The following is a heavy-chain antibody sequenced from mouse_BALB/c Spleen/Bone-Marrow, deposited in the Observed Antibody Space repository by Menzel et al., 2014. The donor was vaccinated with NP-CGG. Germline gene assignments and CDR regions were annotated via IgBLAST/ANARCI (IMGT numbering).Heavy chain of an antibody. CDR1: GYAFSSYW. V-gene: IGHV1-80*01. CDR3: ARWYRDPHFAMDY. J-gene: IGHJ4*01. D-gene: IGHD2-14*01. CDR2: IYPGDGDT. Sequence: QVQLEDSGAELVRPGSSVKISCKASGYAFSSYWMNWVKQRPGQGLEWIGQIYPGDGDTNYNGNFKDKATLTVDRSSSTAFMQLSSLTSEDSAVYFCARWYRDPHFAMDYWGPGTSVTVSS.